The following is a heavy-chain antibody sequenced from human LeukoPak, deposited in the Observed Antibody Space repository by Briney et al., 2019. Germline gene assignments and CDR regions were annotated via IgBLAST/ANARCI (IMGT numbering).Heavy chain of an antibody. V-gene: IGHV4-39*01. CDR3: ARSSYYDSSGYLFNWFDP. J-gene: IGHJ5*02. D-gene: IGHD3-22*01. CDR1: GVSISSSSYY. Sequence: SETLSLTCTVSGVSISSSSYYWGWIRQPPGKGLEWIGSIYYSGSTYYNPSLKSRVTISVDTSKNQFSLKLSSVTAADTAVYYCARSSYYDSSGYLFNWFDPWGQGTLVTASS. CDR2: IYYSGST.